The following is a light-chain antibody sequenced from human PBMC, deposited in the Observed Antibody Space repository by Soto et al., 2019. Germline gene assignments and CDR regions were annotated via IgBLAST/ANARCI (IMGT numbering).Light chain of an antibody. CDR2: VAS. CDR1: QGISKY. J-gene: IGKJ1*01. V-gene: IGKV1-27*01. CDR3: QKYDSAPWT. Sequence: DVQMTQSPSSLSASVGDRVTITCRASQGISKYLAWYQQKPGKVPRLLIYVASTLQSGVPSRFSGSGSGTDFILTISSLQPEDVATYYCQKYDSAPWTFGQWTKVEIK.